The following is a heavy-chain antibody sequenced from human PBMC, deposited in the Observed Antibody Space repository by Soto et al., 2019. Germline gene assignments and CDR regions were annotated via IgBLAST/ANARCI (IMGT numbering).Heavy chain of an antibody. D-gene: IGHD6-6*01. CDR3: ARGEYSSSSAENYYYYYGMDV. Sequence: ASVKVSCKASGYTFTGYYMHWVRQAPGQGLEWMGWINPNSGGTNYAQKFQGWVTMTRDTSISTAYMELSRLRSDDTAVYYCARGEYSSSSAENYYYYYGMDVWGQGTTVTAP. CDR2: INPNSGGT. CDR1: GYTFTGYY. J-gene: IGHJ6*02. V-gene: IGHV1-2*04.